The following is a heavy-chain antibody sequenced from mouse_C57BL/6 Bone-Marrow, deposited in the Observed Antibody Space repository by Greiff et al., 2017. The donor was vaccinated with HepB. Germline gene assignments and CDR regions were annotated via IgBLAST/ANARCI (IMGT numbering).Heavy chain of an antibody. CDR1: GYTFTSYW. D-gene: IGHD1-1*02. Sequence: VQLQQSGAELVKPGASVKLSCKASGYTFTSYWMHWVKQRPGQGLEWIGMIHPNSGSTNYNEKFKSKATLTVDKSSSTAYMQRSSLTSEDSAVYYCARGDYLWYFDVWGTGTTVTVSS. J-gene: IGHJ1*03. CDR3: ARGDYLWYFDV. V-gene: IGHV1-64*01. CDR2: IHPNSGST.